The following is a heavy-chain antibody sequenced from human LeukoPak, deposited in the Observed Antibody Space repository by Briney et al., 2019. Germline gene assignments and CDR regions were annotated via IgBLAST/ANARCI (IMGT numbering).Heavy chain of an antibody. CDR1: GGSFSGYY. CDR2: IYHSGST. V-gene: IGHV4-34*01. CDR3: ARSPPLRFLEWLSGESYYFDY. Sequence: SETLSLTCAVYGGSFSGYYWSWIRQPPGKGLEWIGYIYHSGSTYYNPSLKSRVTISVDRSKNQFSLKLSSVTAADTAVYYCARSPPLRFLEWLSGESYYFDYWGQGTLVTVSS. D-gene: IGHD3-3*01. J-gene: IGHJ4*02.